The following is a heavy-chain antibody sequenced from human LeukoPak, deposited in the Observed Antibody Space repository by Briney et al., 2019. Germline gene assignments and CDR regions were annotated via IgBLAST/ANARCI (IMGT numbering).Heavy chain of an antibody. D-gene: IGHD3-3*01. CDR2: VSAYNGNT. J-gene: IGHJ4*02. CDR1: GYTFIKLA. Sequence: ASVTVSCKASGYTFIKLAISWVRQAPGQGLEWMGWVSAYNGNTNYAQKFQGRVSMTTDTSTSTAYMDLRSLRSDDTAVYYCARGEGIFFDYWGQGTLVTVSS. V-gene: IGHV1-18*01. CDR3: ARGEGIFFDY.